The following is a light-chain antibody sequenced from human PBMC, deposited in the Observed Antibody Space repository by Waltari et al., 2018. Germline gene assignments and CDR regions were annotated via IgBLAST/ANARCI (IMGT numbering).Light chain of an antibody. Sequence: EIVLTQSPATLSLSPGERATLSCRASQSVSSKLAWYQQKPGQAPRLLIYDASNRATDIAARFSVSGSGTNFTLTISSLEPEDFAVYYCQHRNNWPLTFGGGTKVEIK. CDR2: DAS. J-gene: IGKJ4*01. V-gene: IGKV3-11*01. CDR3: QHRNNWPLT. CDR1: QSVSSK.